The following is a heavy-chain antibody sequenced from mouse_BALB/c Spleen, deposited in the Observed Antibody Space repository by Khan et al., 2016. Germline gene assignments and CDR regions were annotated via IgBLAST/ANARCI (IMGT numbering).Heavy chain of an antibody. CDR1: GYTFTDYS. CDR3: ARRRGYERFAY. V-gene: IGHV9-2-1*01. D-gene: IGHD2-2*01. Sequence: QIQLVQSGPELKKPGETVKISCKASGYTFTDYSMHWVKQAPGKGLKWMGWINTETGEPTYADDFKGRFAFSLDTSASTAYLQINNLKKEDTATYVCARRRGYERFAYWGQGDLVTVSA. CDR2: INTETGEP. J-gene: IGHJ3*01.